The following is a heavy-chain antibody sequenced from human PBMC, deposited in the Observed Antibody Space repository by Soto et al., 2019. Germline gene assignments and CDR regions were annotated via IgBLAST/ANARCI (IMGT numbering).Heavy chain of an antibody. CDR3: AREYDGMDV. CDR2: ISSSSSYI. CDR1: GFTFSSFS. Sequence: TWGALRLSWAASGFTFSSFSMNWVRQAPGKGLEWVSSISSSSSYIYYADSVKGRFTISRDNAKNSLYLQMNSLRAEDTAVYYCAREYDGMDVWGQGTTVTVS. J-gene: IGHJ6*02. V-gene: IGHV3-21*01.